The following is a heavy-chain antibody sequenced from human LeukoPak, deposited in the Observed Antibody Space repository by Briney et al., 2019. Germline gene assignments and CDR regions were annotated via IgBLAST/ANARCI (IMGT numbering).Heavy chain of an antibody. CDR2: IYYNGRT. CDR1: FDSISGDSHY. D-gene: IGHD3-3*01. J-gene: IGHJ3*02. V-gene: IGHV4-39*01. CDR3: ARITDRTIFGEIMHGFDI. Sequence: SETLSLTCTVSFDSISGDSHYWGWIRQPPGKGLEWIGNIYYNGRTYYSPSLKSRGTISVDTSNNQFSLKLSSVTAADTAVYYCARITDRTIFGEIMHGFDIWGQGTPVTVSS.